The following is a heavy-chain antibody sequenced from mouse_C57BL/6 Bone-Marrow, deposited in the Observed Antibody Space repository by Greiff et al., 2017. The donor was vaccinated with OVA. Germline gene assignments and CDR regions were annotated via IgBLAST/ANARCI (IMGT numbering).Heavy chain of an antibody. D-gene: IGHD2-4*01. CDR2: IDPSDSYT. CDR3: ARYDYFYYYAMDY. J-gene: IGHJ4*01. V-gene: IGHV1-69*01. Sequence: LVESGAELVMPGASVKLSCKASGYTFTSYWMHWVKQRPGQGLEWIGEIDPSDSYTNYNQKFKGKSTLTVDKSSSTAYMQLSSLTSEDSAVYYCARYDYFYYYAMDYWGQGTSVTVSS. CDR1: GYTFTSYW.